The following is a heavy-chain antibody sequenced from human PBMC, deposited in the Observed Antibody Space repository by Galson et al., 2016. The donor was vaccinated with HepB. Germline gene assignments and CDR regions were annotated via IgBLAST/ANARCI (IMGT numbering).Heavy chain of an antibody. D-gene: IGHD2-21*01. V-gene: IGHV3-23*01. Sequence: SLRLSCTASGFTFSNYAMSWVRQAPGKGLEWVSTVSGTGGSTYYADSVKGRFTISRENSKNTVSLEMNSLRGEDTAVYYCAKDLIRRTYYDVFDFWGQGTEVSVSS. CDR1: GFTFSNYA. J-gene: IGHJ3*01. CDR3: AKDLIRRTYYDVFDF. CDR2: VSGTGGST.